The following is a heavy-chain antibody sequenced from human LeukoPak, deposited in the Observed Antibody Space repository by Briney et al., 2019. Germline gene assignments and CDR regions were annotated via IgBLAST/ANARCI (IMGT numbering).Heavy chain of an antibody. D-gene: IGHD2-2*01. Sequence: SETLSLTCAVYGGSFSGCYWSWIRQPPGKGLEWIGDISHSGRSKYNPSLQTRVTMSLDTSKNHFSLNLTSVTAADTALYYCARGRYLGCSSTSCSWDYWGRGSLVTVSS. CDR2: ISHSGRS. V-gene: IGHV4-34*01. J-gene: IGHJ4*02. CDR1: GGSFSGCY. CDR3: ARGRYLGCSSTSCSWDY.